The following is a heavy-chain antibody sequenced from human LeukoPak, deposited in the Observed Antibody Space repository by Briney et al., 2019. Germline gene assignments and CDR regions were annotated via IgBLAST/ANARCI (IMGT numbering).Heavy chain of an antibody. CDR1: GYTFTGYH. CDR2: INPNSGGT. V-gene: IGHV1-2*02. J-gene: IGHJ4*02. Sequence: ASVKVSCKASGYTFTGYHMHWVRQAPGQGLEWMGWINPNSGGTNYAQKFQGRVTMTRDTSISTAYMELSRLKSDDTAVYYCARGYEKTGYVGSPDYWGQGTLVTVSS. CDR3: ARGYEKTGYVGSPDY. D-gene: IGHD5-18*01.